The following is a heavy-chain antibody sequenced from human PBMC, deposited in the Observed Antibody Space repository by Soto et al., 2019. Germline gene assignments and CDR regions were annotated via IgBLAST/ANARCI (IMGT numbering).Heavy chain of an antibody. CDR3: AKDXXQXXXXXXXXHNXFDY. D-gene: IGHD1-1*01. CDR2: ISGSGGST. Sequence: EVQLLESGGGLVQPGGSLRLSCAASGFTFSSYAMSWVRQAPGKGLEXVSAISGSGGSTYYADSVKGRFTISRDNSKNTLYLQMNSLRAEDTAVYYCAKDXXQXXXXXXXXHNXFDYWGQGTLVTVSS. J-gene: IGHJ4*02. V-gene: IGHV3-23*01. CDR1: GFTFSSYA.